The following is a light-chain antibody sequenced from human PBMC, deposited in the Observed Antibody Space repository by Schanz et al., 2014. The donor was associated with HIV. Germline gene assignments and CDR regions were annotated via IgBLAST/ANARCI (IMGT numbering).Light chain of an antibody. J-gene: IGLJ2*01. V-gene: IGLV1-47*01. CDR2: RNN. CDR1: SSNIARNY. Sequence: QSVLTQPPSASGTPGQTVTISCSGSSSNIARNYVYWHQQLPGTAPKLLIYRNNQRPSGVPDRFSGSKSGTSASLAISGLQSEDEADYYCGTWDESLNVVFGGGTKLTVL. CDR3: GTWDESLNVV.